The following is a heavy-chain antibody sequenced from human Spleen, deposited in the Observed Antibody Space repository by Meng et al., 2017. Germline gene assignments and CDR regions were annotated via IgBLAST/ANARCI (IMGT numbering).Heavy chain of an antibody. CDR3: AKVGGLVPNFDY. Sequence: GGSLRLSCAASGFTFSSYAMSWVRQAPGQGLEWVSAISGSGGSTYYADSVKGRFTISRDNSKNTLYLQMNSLRAEDTAVYYCAKVGGLVPNFDYWGQGTLVTFSS. CDR1: GFTFSSYA. V-gene: IGHV3-23*01. D-gene: IGHD3-16*01. CDR2: ISGSGGST. J-gene: IGHJ4*02.